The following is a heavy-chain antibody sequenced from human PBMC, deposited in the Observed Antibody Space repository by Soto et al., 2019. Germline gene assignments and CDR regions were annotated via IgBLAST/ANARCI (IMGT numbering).Heavy chain of an antibody. Sequence: ESGGGLVQPGGSLRLSCAASGFTFSSYAMHWVRQAPGKGLEYVSAISSNGGSTYYANSVKGRFTISRDNSKNTLYLQMGSLRAEDMAVYYCAGGGTYGTYFDYWGQGTLVTVSS. D-gene: IGHD4-17*01. CDR3: AGGGTYGTYFDY. CDR1: GFTFSSYA. V-gene: IGHV3-64*01. J-gene: IGHJ4*02. CDR2: ISSNGGST.